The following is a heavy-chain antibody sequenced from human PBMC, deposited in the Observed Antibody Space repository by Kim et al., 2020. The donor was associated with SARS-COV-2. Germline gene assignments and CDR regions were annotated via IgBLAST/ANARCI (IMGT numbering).Heavy chain of an antibody. CDR2: ISHTSRTI. D-gene: IGHD3-22*01. J-gene: IGHJ4*02. CDR1: EFSFSDSY. Sequence: GGSLRLSCEASEFSFSDSYINWIRQTPEKGLEWLSYISHTSRTIYYADSVRGRFTISRDNAKMSAFLQMDNLRIEDTGTYYCAGRVWDGHGYPLFDFWGQGTLITVSS. CDR3: AGRVWDGHGYPLFDF. V-gene: IGHV3-11*01.